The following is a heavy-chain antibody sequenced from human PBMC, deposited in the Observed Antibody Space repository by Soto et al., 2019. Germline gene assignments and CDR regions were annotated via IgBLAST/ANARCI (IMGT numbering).Heavy chain of an antibody. D-gene: IGHD1-1*01. Sequence: PSETLSLTCTVSGGSISSYYWSWIRQPPGKGLEWIGYIYYSGSTNYNPSLKSRVTISVDTSKNQFSLKLSSVTAADTAVYYCARGEGWNDVWYYGMDVWGQGTTVTVSS. CDR3: ARGEGWNDVWYYGMDV. CDR1: GGSISSYY. V-gene: IGHV4-59*08. J-gene: IGHJ6*02. CDR2: IYYSGST.